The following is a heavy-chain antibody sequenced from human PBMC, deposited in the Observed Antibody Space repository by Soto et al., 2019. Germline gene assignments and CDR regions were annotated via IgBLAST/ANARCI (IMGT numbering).Heavy chain of an antibody. CDR2: IIPIFGTA. Sequence: QVQLVQSGAEVKKPGSSVKISCKASGGTFSSYAISWVRQAPGQGLAWMGGIIPIFGTANYAQMFQVRVTITADESTSTAYMELSSLRSEDTAVYYCAVGWIVVVPAAISYCGQGTLVTVSS. D-gene: IGHD2-2*01. V-gene: IGHV1-69*01. CDR1: GGTFSSYA. CDR3: AVGWIVVVPAAISY. J-gene: IGHJ4*02.